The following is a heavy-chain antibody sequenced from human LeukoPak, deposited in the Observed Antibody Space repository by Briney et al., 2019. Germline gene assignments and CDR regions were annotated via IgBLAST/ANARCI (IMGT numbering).Heavy chain of an antibody. D-gene: IGHD6-19*01. J-gene: IGHJ4*02. Sequence: GGSLRLSCAASGFTFSSYTMNWVRQAPGKGLEWVSSISSSSSYIYYADSVKGRFTISRDNAKNSLYLQMNSLRAEDTAVYYCARAQWLVQGYYFDYWGQGTLVTVSS. CDR2: ISSSSSYI. V-gene: IGHV3-21*01. CDR1: GFTFSSYT. CDR3: ARAQWLVQGYYFDY.